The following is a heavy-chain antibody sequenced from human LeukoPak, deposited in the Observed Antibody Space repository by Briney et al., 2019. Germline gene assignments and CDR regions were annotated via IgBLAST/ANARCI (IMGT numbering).Heavy chain of an antibody. V-gene: IGHV3-7*01. J-gene: IGHJ4*02. CDR2: IKKDGSEK. D-gene: IGHD3-3*01. CDR1: GFTFSSYW. Sequence: GGSLRLSCAASGFTFSSYWMSWVRQAPGKGLEWVANIKKDGSEKYYVDSVKGRFTISRDNAKNSLYLQMNSLRVDDTAVYYCARGHRAWSYWGQGTLVTVSS. CDR3: ARGHRAWSY.